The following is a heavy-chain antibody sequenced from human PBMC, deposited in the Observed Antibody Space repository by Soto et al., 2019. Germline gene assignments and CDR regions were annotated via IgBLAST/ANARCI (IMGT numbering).Heavy chain of an antibody. J-gene: IGHJ4*02. CDR3: ARTRDGRGYSLFDY. CDR2: IKEDGSEK. D-gene: IGHD3-22*01. Sequence: EVQLVEHGGGLAQPGGSLRLSCAASGFTFGSFWMSWVRQAPGKGLEWVANIKEDGSEKHYVESVKGRFTISRDNAKNSLYLQTNRLRAEDTAVYYCARTRDGRGYSLFDYWAREAWSPSPQ. CDR1: GFTFGSFW. V-gene: IGHV3-7*01.